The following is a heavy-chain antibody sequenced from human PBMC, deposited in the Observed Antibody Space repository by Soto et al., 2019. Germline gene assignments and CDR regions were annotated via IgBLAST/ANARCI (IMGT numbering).Heavy chain of an antibody. CDR1: GFTFSDHY. CDR3: ARSWLSGLGGMDV. V-gene: IGHV3-72*01. Sequence: EVQLVESGGGLVQPGGSLRLSCAASGFTFSDHYMDWVRQAPGKGLEWVGRTRNKAHSYTTEYAASVKGRFTISRDDSKNSLYLQMNSLKSDDTAVYFCARSWLSGLGGMDVGGQGTTVTVS. CDR2: TRNKAHSYTT. D-gene: IGHD3-22*01. J-gene: IGHJ6*02.